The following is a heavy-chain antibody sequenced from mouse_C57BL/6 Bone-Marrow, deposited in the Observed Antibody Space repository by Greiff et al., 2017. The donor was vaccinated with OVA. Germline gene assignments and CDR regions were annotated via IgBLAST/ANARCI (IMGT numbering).Heavy chain of an antibody. CDR2: IDPEDGET. V-gene: IGHV14-2*01. Sequence: EVKLMESGAELVKPGASVKLSCTASGFNIKDYYMHWVKQRTEQGLEWIGRIDPEDGETKYAPKFQGKATITADTSSNTAYLQLSSLTSEDTAVYYCARGGLLLRYCYAMDYWGQGTSVTVSS. CDR3: ARGGLLLRYCYAMDY. J-gene: IGHJ4*01. D-gene: IGHD1-1*01. CDR1: GFNIKDYY.